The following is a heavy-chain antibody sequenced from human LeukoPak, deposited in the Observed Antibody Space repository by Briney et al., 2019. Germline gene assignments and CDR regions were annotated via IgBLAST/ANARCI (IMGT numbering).Heavy chain of an antibody. J-gene: IGHJ4*02. D-gene: IGHD3-22*01. Sequence: SQTLFLTCTVSGGSISSGGYYWSWIRQHPGKGLEWIGYIYYSGSTYYNPSLKSRVTISVDTSKNQFSLKLSSVTAADTAVYYCARLRRGYDSSGYLFDYWGQGTLVTVSS. CDR1: GGSISSGGYY. V-gene: IGHV4-31*03. CDR3: ARLRRGYDSSGYLFDY. CDR2: IYYSGST.